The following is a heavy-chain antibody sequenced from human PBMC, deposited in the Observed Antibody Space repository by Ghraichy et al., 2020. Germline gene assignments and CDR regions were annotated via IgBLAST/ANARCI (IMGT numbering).Heavy chain of an antibody. V-gene: IGHV4-59*08. CDR3: ARHGSGWYDLRVRHFDL. CDR1: GGSISSYY. CDR2: IYYSGST. D-gene: IGHD6-19*01. J-gene: IGHJ2*01. Sequence: SQTLSLTCTVSGGSISSYYWSWIRQPPGKGLEWIGYIYYSGSTNYNPSLKSRVTISVDTSKNQFSLKLSSVPAADTAVYYCARHGSGWYDLRVRHFDLWGRGTLVTVSS.